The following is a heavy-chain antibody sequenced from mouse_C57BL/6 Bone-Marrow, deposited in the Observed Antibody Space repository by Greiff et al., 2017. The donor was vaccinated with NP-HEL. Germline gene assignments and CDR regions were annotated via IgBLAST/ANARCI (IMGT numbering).Heavy chain of an antibody. V-gene: IGHV1-22*01. J-gene: IGHJ1*03. CDR3: ATNSSHWYFDV. CDR1: GYTFTDYN. CDR2: INPNNGGT. Sequence: EVQLQESGPELVKPGASVKMSCKASGYTFTDYNMHWVKQSHGKSLEWIGYINPNNGGTSYNQKFKGKATLTVNKSSSTAYMELRSLTSEDSAVYYCATNSSHWYFDVWGTGTTVTVSS. D-gene: IGHD1-1*01.